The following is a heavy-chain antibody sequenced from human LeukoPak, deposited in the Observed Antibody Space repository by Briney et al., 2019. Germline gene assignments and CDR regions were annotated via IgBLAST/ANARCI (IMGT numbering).Heavy chain of an antibody. Sequence: SVKVSCKASGGTFSSYTISWVRQAPGQGLEWMGRIIPILGIANYAQKFQGRVTITTDESTSTAYMELSSLRSEDTAVYYCARDLSGDCSGGSCYGPGSYYYMDVWGKGTTVTVSS. J-gene: IGHJ6*03. D-gene: IGHD2-15*01. CDR3: ARDLSGDCSGGSCYGPGSYYYMDV. V-gene: IGHV1-69*16. CDR2: IIPILGIA. CDR1: GGTFSSYT.